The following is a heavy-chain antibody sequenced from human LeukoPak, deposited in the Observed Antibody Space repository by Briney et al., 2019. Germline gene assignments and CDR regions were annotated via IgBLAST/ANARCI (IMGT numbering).Heavy chain of an antibody. J-gene: IGHJ6*03. D-gene: IGHD3-16*01. CDR2: IWNDGSNK. V-gene: IGHV3-30*02. CDR3: ANDWGIAGAYYCMDV. Sequence: PAGSLSLTCAASGFTISSYGMHWLRQAPGKGLEWLAFIWNDGSNKYYADYVKGRFTIARDNCKNTLCLQMNSPSAEATGLYYCANDWGIAGAYYCMDVWGKGTTATIPS. CDR1: GFTISSYG.